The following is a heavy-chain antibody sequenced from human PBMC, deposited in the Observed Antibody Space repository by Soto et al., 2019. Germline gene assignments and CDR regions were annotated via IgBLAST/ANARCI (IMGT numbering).Heavy chain of an antibody. V-gene: IGHV1-69*13. CDR1: GGTFSSYA. CDR2: IIPIFGTA. CDR3: ARDGSHCGGDCHLSMDV. J-gene: IGHJ6*02. Sequence: SVKVSCKASGGTFSSYAISWVRQAPGQGLEWMGGIIPIFGTANYAQKFQGRVTITADESTSTAYMELSSLRSEYTAVYYCARDGSHCGGDCHLSMDVCGQGPTVTVSS. D-gene: IGHD2-21*02.